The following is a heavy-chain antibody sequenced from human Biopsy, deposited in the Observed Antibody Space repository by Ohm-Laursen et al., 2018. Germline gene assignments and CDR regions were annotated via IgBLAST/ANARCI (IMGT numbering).Heavy chain of an antibody. D-gene: IGHD6-19*01. V-gene: IGHV3-33*04. CDR2: ICYDGTNE. Sequence: RSLRLSCTASGFTFGHYAMHWVRQAPGKGLGWISLICYDGTNEDYADSVKGRFTISRDNSKNTLYLQINTLTLEDTAFYYCAGGLSSGWYGYFDVWGRGTLVTVSS. J-gene: IGHJ2*01. CDR1: GFTFGHYA. CDR3: AGGLSSGWYGYFDV.